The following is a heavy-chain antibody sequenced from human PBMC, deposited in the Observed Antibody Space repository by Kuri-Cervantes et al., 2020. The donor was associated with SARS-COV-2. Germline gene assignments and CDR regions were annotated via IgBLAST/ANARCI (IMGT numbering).Heavy chain of an antibody. CDR2: ISSSSSYT. J-gene: IGHJ4*02. D-gene: IGHD3-22*01. CDR3: AKDLYESGGYTWAY. V-gene: IGHV3-11*05. Sequence: GESLKISCAASGFTFSDYYMSWIRQAPGKGLEWVSYISSSSSYTNYADSVKGRFTISRDNAKNSLYLQMNSLRAEDTAVYYCAKDLYESGGYTWAYWGQGTRVTVSS. CDR1: GFTFSDYY.